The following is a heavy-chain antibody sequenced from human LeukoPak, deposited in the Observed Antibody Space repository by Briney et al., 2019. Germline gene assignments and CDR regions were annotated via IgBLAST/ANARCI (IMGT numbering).Heavy chain of an antibody. CDR2: INHSGST. Sequence: PSETLSLTCAVYGGSFNGYYWSWIRQPPGKGLEWIGEINHSGSTNYNPSLKSRVTISVDTSKNQFSLKLSSVTAADTAVYYCARGSPLYYYGSGSYYKRGFDYWGQGTLVTVSS. J-gene: IGHJ4*02. CDR1: GGSFNGYY. V-gene: IGHV4-34*01. CDR3: ARGSPLYYYGSGSYYKRGFDY. D-gene: IGHD3-10*01.